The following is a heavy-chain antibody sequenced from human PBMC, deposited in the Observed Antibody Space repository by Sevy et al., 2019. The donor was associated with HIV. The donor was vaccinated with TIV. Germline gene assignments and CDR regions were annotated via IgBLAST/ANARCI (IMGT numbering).Heavy chain of an antibody. Sequence: GGSLRLSCAAPGFTFSSYSMNWVRQAPGKGLEWVSSISSSSSYIYYADSVKGRFTISRDNAKNSLYLLMNSLRAEDTAVYYCAREGCGGDCYFYYYYYGMDVWGQGTTVTVSS. V-gene: IGHV3-21*01. CDR2: ISSSSSYI. J-gene: IGHJ6*02. CDR1: GFTFSSYS. D-gene: IGHD2-21*01. CDR3: AREGCGGDCYFYYYYYGMDV.